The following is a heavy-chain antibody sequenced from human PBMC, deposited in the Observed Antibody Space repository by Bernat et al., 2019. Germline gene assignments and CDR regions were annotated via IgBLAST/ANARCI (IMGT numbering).Heavy chain of an antibody. CDR2: ISDDGSTK. D-gene: IGHD1-7*01. CDR3: AKEKGGNYVPLDF. J-gene: IGHJ4*02. CDR1: GFTFSNYG. Sequence: QVQLVDSGGVVVQPGRSLRLSCATSGFTFSNYGMQWVRQAPGKGLEWVAVISDDGSTKHYADSVSGRCTVSRDNSKNTLYLQMNSLRAEDTAVYYCAKEKGGNYVPLDFWGQGTLVTVSS. V-gene: IGHV3-30*18.